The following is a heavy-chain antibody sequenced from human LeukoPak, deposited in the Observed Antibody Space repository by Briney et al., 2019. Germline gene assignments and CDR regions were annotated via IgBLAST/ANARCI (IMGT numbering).Heavy chain of an antibody. J-gene: IGHJ4*02. V-gene: IGHV1-2*02. CDR3: ARYIPARNGYFEY. CDR2: INPNSGGT. D-gene: IGHD2-21*01. Sequence: GASVKVSCKASGYTFTGYYMHWVRQAPGQGLEWMGWINPNSGGTNYAQKFQGRVTMTRDTSISTAYMELSRLRSDDTAVYYCARYIPARNGYFEYWGQGTLVTVSS. CDR1: GYTFTGYY.